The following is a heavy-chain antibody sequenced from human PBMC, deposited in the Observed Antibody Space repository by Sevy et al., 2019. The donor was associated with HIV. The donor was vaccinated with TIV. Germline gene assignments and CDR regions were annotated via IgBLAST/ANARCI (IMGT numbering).Heavy chain of an antibody. CDR1: GASISSYY. J-gene: IGHJ6*02. CDR2: IYPGGSI. Sequence: SETLSLTCTVSGASISSYYWTWIRQPAGQGLEWIGRIYPGGSIDYNPSLKSRVTLSVDTSKNQFSLRLASVTAADTAVYYCARWGQYYHGSGTFPTYYFGIDVWGQGTTVTVSS. CDR3: ARWGQYYHGSGTFPTYYFGIDV. D-gene: IGHD3-10*01. V-gene: IGHV4-4*07.